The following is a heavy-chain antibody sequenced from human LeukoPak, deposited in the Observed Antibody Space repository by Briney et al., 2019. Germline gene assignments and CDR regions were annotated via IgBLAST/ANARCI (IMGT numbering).Heavy chain of an antibody. Sequence: ASVEVSCKASGYTFTSYYMHWVRQAPGQGLEWMGIINPSGGSTSYAQKFQGRVTMTRDMSTSTVYMELSSLRSEDTAVYYCARDAEPHYYDSSGHADYWGQGTLVTVSS. CDR1: GYTFTSYY. CDR2: INPSGGST. CDR3: ARDAEPHYYDSSGHADY. V-gene: IGHV1-46*01. J-gene: IGHJ4*02. D-gene: IGHD3-22*01.